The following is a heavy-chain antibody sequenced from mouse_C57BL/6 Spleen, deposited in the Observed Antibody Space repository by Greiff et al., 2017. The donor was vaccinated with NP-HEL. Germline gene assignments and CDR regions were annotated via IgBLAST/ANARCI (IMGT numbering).Heavy chain of an antibody. D-gene: IGHD3-2*02. J-gene: IGHJ2*01. CDR1: GYAFSSSW. V-gene: IGHV1-82*01. Sequence: VQLQESGPELVKPGASVKISCKASGYAFSSSWMNWVKQRPGQGLEWIGRIYPGDGDTNYNGKFKGKATLTADKSSSPAYMQLSSLTSEDAAVYFCTREDGSGLDYWGQGTTLTVSS. CDR3: TREDGSGLDY. CDR2: IYPGDGDT.